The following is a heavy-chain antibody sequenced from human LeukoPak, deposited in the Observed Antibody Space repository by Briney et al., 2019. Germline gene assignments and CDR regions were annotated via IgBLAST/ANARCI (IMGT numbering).Heavy chain of an antibody. J-gene: IGHJ6*03. CDR3: ARVGGITLALAPSPFPDYNYYYMDV. D-gene: IGHD3-10*01. Sequence: PGGSLRLSCAASGFSFSTYGMSWVRQAPGKGLEWVSSISSSSSYIYYTDSVKGRFTISRDNAEKSLYLQMNSLRAEDTAVYYCARVGGITLALAPSPFPDYNYYYMDVWGKGTTVTVSS. CDR2: ISSSSSYI. CDR1: GFSFSTYG. V-gene: IGHV3-21*01.